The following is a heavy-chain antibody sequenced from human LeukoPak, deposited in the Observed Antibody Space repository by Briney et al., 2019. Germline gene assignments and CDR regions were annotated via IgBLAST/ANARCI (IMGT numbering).Heavy chain of an antibody. Sequence: GSLRLSCEASGFTLSRYSINWVRQAPGKGLDWISFISSSGQTTFYADSVKGRFTVSRDNANNSLYLQMSSLRGDDTGLYYCARTSILWFGELYPDYWGQGTLVTVSS. D-gene: IGHD3-10*01. CDR2: ISSSGQTT. V-gene: IGHV3-48*01. J-gene: IGHJ4*02. CDR1: GFTLSRYS. CDR3: ARTSILWFGELYPDY.